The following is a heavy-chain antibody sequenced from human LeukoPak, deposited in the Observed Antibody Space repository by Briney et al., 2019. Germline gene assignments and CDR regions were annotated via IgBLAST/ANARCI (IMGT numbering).Heavy chain of an antibody. CDR2: ISYDGSNK. Sequence: GGSLRLSCEASGFTFSSYGMHWVRQAPGKGLEWVAVISYDGSNKYYADSVKGRFTISRDNSKNTLYLQMNSLRAEDTAVYYCAKVEGTSDYFDYWGQGTLVTVSS. D-gene: IGHD1-1*01. V-gene: IGHV3-30*18. J-gene: IGHJ4*02. CDR3: AKVEGTSDYFDY. CDR1: GFTFSSYG.